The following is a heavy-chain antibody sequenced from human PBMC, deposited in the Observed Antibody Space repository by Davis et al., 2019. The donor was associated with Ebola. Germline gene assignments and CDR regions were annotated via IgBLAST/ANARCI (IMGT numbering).Heavy chain of an antibody. D-gene: IGHD1-7*01. CDR3: TRGNWNYPN. CDR1: GSTFSAHT. V-gene: IGHV3-21*01. J-gene: IGHJ4*02. Sequence: GGSLRLSCPASGSTFSAHTMNWVRQAPGKGLEWVSSISSTSYYINYADSVKGRFTISRDNAKNSLFLQMNSLRVEDTAVYYCTRGNWNYPNWGQGTLVTVSS. CDR2: ISSTSYYI.